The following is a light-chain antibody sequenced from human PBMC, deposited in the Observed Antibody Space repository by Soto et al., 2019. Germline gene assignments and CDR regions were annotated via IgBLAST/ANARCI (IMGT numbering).Light chain of an antibody. J-gene: IGKJ3*01. CDR2: WAS. CDR3: QQYYSNPFT. Sequence: DIVMTQSPDSLAVSPGERATINCKSSQSVLSSSNNKNSLAWYQQKPGQPPKLLIYWASTRESGVPDRFSGSGSGTDFTLTISSLQAEDVAGYYCQQYYSNPFTFGPGTKVDIK. V-gene: IGKV4-1*01. CDR1: QSVLSSSNNKNS.